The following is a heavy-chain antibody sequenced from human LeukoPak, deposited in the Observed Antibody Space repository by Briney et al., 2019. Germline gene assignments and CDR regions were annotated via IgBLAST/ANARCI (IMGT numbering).Heavy chain of an antibody. CDR3: AKSDTAMEIDY. CDR2: ISGGGGST. CDR1: GFTFTSYS. V-gene: IGHV3-23*01. Sequence: GGSLRLSCAASGFTFTSYSMNWVRQAPGKGLEWVSTISGGGGSTYYADSVKGRFTISRDNSKNTLYLQMNSLRAEDTAVYYCAKSDTAMEIDYWGQGTLVTVSS. J-gene: IGHJ4*02. D-gene: IGHD5-18*01.